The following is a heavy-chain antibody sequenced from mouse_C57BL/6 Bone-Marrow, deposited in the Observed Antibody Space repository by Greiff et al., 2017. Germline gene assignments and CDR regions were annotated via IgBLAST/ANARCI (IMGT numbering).Heavy chain of an antibody. Sequence: VQLQQPGAELVKPGASVKVSCKASGYTFTSYWMHWVKQRPGQGLEWIGRIHPSDSDNNYNQKFKGKATLTVDKSSSTAYMQLSSLTSEDSAVYYCAIRIRCYYAMDYWGQGTSVTVSS. CDR1: GYTFTSYW. V-gene: IGHV1-74*01. D-gene: IGHD1-1*01. J-gene: IGHJ4*01. CDR2: IHPSDSDN. CDR3: AIRIRCYYAMDY.